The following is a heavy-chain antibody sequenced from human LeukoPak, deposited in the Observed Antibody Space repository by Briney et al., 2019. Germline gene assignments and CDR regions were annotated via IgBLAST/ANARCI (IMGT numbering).Heavy chain of an antibody. CDR2: TSYDGSKY. V-gene: IGHV3-30*18. Sequence: GGSLRLSCAASGFTFSVAAMTWVRQAPGKGLEWVAVTSYDGSKYYYADSVKGRFTISRDNSKNTLYLQLNHVRADDTAGYYCAKELAVADMFDYWGQGTLVTVSS. CDR3: AKELAVADMFDY. CDR1: GFTFSVAA. D-gene: IGHD6-19*01. J-gene: IGHJ4*02.